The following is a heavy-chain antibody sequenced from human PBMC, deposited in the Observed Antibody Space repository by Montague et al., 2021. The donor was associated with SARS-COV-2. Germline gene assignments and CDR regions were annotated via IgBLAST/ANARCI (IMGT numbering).Heavy chain of an antibody. D-gene: IGHD5-18*01. V-gene: IGHV4-39*01. Sequence: SETLSLTCTVSGASISNSIYYWGWIRQPPGKGLEWIGSIYYTGSTYYNPSLKSRVTISMNTSNNQLFLKLTSVTAADTAVYYCARPGRGYSYGLDAFEVWGQGTMVTVSS. CDR3: ARPGRGYSYGLDAFEV. J-gene: IGHJ3*01. CDR2: IYYTGST. CDR1: GASISNSIYY.